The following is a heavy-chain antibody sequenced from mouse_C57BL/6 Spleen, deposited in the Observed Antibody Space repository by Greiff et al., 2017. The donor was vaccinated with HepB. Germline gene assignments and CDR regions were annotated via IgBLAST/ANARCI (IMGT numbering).Heavy chain of an antibody. Sequence: VQLKQSGPELVKPGASVKISCKASGYSFTGYYMNWVKQSPEKSLEWIGEINPSTGGTTYNQKFKAKATLTVDKSSSTAYMQLKSLTSEDSAVYYCASSTVVGYFDVWGTGTTVTVSS. D-gene: IGHD1-1*01. CDR2: INPSTGGT. CDR1: GYSFTGYY. V-gene: IGHV1-42*01. J-gene: IGHJ1*03. CDR3: ASSTVVGYFDV.